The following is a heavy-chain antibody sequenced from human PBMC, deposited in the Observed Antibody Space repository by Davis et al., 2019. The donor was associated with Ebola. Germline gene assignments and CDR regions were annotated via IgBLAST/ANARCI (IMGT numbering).Heavy chain of an antibody. CDR2: ISGDGGST. D-gene: IGHD2-2*01. Sequence: PGGSLRLSCAASGFTFDDYAMHWVRHAPGKGLEWVSLISGDGGSTYYADSVKGRFTISRDNSKNSLYLQMNSLRTEDTALYYCAKVLGYCSSTSCLYGMDVWGQGTTVTVSS. CDR1: GFTFDDYA. CDR3: AKVLGYCSSTSCLYGMDV. J-gene: IGHJ6*02. V-gene: IGHV3-43*02.